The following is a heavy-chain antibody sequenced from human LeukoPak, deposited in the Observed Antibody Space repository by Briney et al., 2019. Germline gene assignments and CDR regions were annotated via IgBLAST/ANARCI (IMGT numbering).Heavy chain of an antibody. CDR2: INPNSGGT. D-gene: IGHD3-9*01. CDR3: ARADYDILTGYYEDNWFDP. V-gene: IGHV1-2*02. J-gene: IGHJ5*02. Sequence: GASVKVSCKASGYTFTGYYMHWVRQAPGQGLEWMGWINPNSGGTNYAQKFQGRVTMTRDTSISTAYMELSRLRSDDTAVYYCARADYDILTGYYEDNWFDPWGQGTLVTVSS. CDR1: GYTFTGYY.